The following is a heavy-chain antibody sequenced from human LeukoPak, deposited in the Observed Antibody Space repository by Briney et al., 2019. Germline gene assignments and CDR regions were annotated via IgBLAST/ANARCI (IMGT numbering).Heavy chain of an antibody. D-gene: IGHD2-2*03. V-gene: IGHV4-59*01. Sequence: SETLSLTCTVSGGSISSYYWSWIRQPPGKGLEWIGYIYYSGSTNYNPSLKSRVTISVDTSKNQFSLKLSSVTAADTAVYYCARDNWIDYYYYGMDVWGQGTTVTASS. CDR1: GGSISSYY. CDR2: IYYSGST. CDR3: ARDNWIDYYYYGMDV. J-gene: IGHJ6*02.